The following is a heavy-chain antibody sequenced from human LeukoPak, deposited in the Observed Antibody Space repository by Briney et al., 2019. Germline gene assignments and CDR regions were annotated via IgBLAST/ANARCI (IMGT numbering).Heavy chain of an antibody. CDR1: GGTFSSYA. D-gene: IGHD3-10*01. V-gene: IGHV1-69*13. CDR3: ASDTITMVRGVIITEYYYYGMDV. J-gene: IGHJ6*02. Sequence: SVKVSCKASGGTFSSYAISWVRQAPGQGLEWMGGIIPIFGTANYAQKFQGRVTITADESTSTAYMELSSLRSEDTAVYYCASDTITMVRGVIITEYYYYGMDVWGQGTTVTVSS. CDR2: IIPIFGTA.